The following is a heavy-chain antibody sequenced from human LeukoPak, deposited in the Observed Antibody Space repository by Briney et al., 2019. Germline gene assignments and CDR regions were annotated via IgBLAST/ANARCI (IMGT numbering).Heavy chain of an antibody. CDR2: IRQDGIEK. CDR3: GRAMDV. Sequence: GGSLRLSCAASGFTLNNAWMSWVRQAPGKGLEWVANIRQDGIEKHYVDSVKGRFTISRDNAKNSVYLQMNSLRAEDAAVYYCGRAMDVWGQGTTVTVSS. V-gene: IGHV3-7*03. J-gene: IGHJ6*02. CDR1: GFTLNNAW.